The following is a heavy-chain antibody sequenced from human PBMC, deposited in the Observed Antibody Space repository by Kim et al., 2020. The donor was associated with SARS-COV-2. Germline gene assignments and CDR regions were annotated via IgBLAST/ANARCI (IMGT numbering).Heavy chain of an antibody. V-gene: IGHV3-11*04. D-gene: IGHD2-15*01. J-gene: IGHJ6*02. CDR3: ARDVYCSGGSCYSYGMDV. Sequence: KGRFNISRDNAKNSLYLQMNSLRAEDKAVYYCARDVYCSGGSCYSYGMDVWGQGTTVTVSS.